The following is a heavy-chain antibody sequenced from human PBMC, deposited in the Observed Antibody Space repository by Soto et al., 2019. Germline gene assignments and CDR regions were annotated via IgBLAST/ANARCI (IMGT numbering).Heavy chain of an antibody. V-gene: IGHV3-30-3*01. CDR1: GFTFSSYA. CDR2: ISYDGSNK. J-gene: IGHJ4*02. Sequence: GESLILSCAASGFTFSSYAMHWVRQAPGKGLEWVAVISYDGSNKYYADSVKGRFTISRDNSKNTLYVQMNSLRPEDTAVYYCARRGVAGPPIFDYRGQRKPVPVSS. D-gene: IGHD6-19*01. CDR3: ARRGVAGPPIFDY.